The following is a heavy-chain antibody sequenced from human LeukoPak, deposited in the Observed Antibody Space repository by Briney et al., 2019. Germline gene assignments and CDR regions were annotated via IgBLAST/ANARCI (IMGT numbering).Heavy chain of an antibody. J-gene: IGHJ4*02. CDR2: ISAYNGNT. Sequence: ASVKVSCKASGYTFIRYGISWVRQAPGQGLEWMGWISAYNGNTKNVQRVQDRVTMTTDTSTSTAYMELRSLRSDDTAVYYCASPVKYYDTWSGYPPFDYWGQGTLVTVSS. CDR3: ASPVKYYDTWSGYPPFDY. D-gene: IGHD3-3*01. V-gene: IGHV1-18*01. CDR1: GYTFIRYG.